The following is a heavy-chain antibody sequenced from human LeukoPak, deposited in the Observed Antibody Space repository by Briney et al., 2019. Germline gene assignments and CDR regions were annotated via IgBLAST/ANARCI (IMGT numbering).Heavy chain of an antibody. CDR1: GFTFSYYG. V-gene: IGHV3-30*03. CDR2: ISDDGSNK. D-gene: IGHD4-17*01. Sequence: PGRSLRLSCAASGFTFSYYGMHWVRQAPGKGLEWVAAISDDGSNKYYADSVKGRFTISRDNSKNTLYLQMNSLRAEDTAVYYCARDPMTTGYAFDIWGQGTMVTVSS. CDR3: ARDPMTTGYAFDI. J-gene: IGHJ3*02.